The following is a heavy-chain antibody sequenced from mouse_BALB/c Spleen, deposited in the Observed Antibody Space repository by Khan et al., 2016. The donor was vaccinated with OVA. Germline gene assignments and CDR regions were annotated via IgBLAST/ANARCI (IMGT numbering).Heavy chain of an antibody. J-gene: IGHJ4*01. Sequence: QVQLQQSGPGLVAPSQSLSITCTISGFSLTNYGVHWVRQPPGKGLEWLVVIWSDGSTNYNSPLKSRLTISKDNSKSQVFLKMNSLQTDDTAMYFCARQPYYHYNIMDYWGQGTSVTVSS. D-gene: IGHD2-10*01. CDR1: GFSLTNYG. CDR3: ARQPYYHYNIMDY. V-gene: IGHV2-6-1*01. CDR2: IWSDGST.